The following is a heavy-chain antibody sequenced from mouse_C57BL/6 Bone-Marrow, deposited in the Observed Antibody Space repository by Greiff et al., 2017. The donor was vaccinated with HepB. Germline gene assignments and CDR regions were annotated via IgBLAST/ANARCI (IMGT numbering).Heavy chain of an antibody. Sequence: VQLQQSGAELVRPGASVTLSCKASGYTFTDYEMHWVKQTPVHGLEWIGAIDPETGGTAYNQKFKGKAILTADKSSSTAYMELRSLTSEDSAVYYSTRAEVGYYRYWCAYWGQGTLVTVSA. CDR2: IDPETGGT. D-gene: IGHD2-3*01. J-gene: IGHJ3*01. V-gene: IGHV1-15*01. CDR1: GYTFTDYE. CDR3: TRAEVGYYRYWCAY.